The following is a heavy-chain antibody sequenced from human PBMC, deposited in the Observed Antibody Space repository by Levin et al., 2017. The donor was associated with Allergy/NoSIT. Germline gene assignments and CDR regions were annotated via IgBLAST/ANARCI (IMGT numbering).Heavy chain of an antibody. V-gene: IGHV3-33*01. CDR1: GFTFSSYG. D-gene: IGHD6-19*01. CDR3: AREYSSGGYEDEVPRLGDY. J-gene: IGHJ4*02. CDR2: IWYDGSNK. Sequence: GGSLRLSCAASGFTFSSYGMHWVRQAPGKGLEWVAVIWYDGSNKYYADSVKGRFTISRDNSKNTLYLQMNSLRAEDTAVYYCAREYSSGGYEDEVPRLGDYWGQGTLVTVSS.